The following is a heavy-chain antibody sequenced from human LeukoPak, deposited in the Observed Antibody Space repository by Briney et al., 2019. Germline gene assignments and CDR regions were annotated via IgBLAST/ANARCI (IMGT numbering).Heavy chain of an antibody. J-gene: IGHJ4*02. CDR3: ARVLRYFGWLSNNPLDY. V-gene: IGHV4-34*01. D-gene: IGHD3-9*01. Sequence: SETLSLTCAVYGGSFSGYYWSWIRQPPGKGLEWIGEINHSGSTNYNPSLKSRVTISVDTSKNQFSLKLSSVTAADTAVYYCARVLRYFGWLSNNPLDYWGQGTLVTVSS. CDR2: INHSGST. CDR1: GGSFSGYY.